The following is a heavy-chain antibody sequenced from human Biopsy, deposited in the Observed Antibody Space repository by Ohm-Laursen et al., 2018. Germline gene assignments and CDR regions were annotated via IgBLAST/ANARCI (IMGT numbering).Heavy chain of an antibody. V-gene: IGHV4-59*07. D-gene: IGHD1-26*01. Sequence: SDTLSLTCIVSGGSINNFYWSWIRQPPGKGLEWIGIICYSGNTKYNPSLKSRVTISVDTFRNQFSLKLSSVTAADTAVYYCARVRVWADSEGAFDPWGQGTMVTVSS. CDR2: ICYSGNT. CDR1: GGSINNFY. J-gene: IGHJ3*01. CDR3: ARVRVWADSEGAFDP.